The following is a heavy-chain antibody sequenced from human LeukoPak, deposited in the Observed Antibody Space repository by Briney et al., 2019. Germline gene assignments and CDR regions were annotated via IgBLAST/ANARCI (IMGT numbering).Heavy chain of an antibody. D-gene: IGHD6-6*01. Sequence: SETLSLTCAVYGHSLSGYYWSWIRQPPGKGLEWIGEINHSGSTNYNPSLKSRVTISVDTSKNQFSLRLSSVSAADTAVYYCARYNTQLGSSYFDYWGQGTLVTVSS. CDR3: ARYNTQLGSSYFDY. CDR2: INHSGST. J-gene: IGHJ4*02. V-gene: IGHV4-34*01. CDR1: GHSLSGYY.